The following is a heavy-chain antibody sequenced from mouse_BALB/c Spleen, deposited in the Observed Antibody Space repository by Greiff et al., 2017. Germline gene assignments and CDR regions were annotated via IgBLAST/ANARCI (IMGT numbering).Heavy chain of an antibody. Sequence: EVKLEESGGGLVQPGGSRKLSCAASGFTFSSFGMHWVRQAPEKGLEWVAYISSGSSTIYYADTVKGRFTISRDNPKNTLFLQMTSLRSEDTAMYYCARGYGYVRFAYWGQGTLVTVSA. V-gene: IGHV5-17*02. CDR3: ARGYGYVRFAY. CDR1: GFTFSSFG. CDR2: ISSGSSTI. D-gene: IGHD1-2*01. J-gene: IGHJ3*01.